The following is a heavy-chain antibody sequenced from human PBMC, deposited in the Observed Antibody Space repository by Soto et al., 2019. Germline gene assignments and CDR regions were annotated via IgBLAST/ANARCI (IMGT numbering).Heavy chain of an antibody. CDR2: VNGGGDIT. CDR3: ARGHFGVTMDV. Sequence: PGGSLRHPLGAAEFNFRSHSMIWVRQAPGKGLEWVSGVNGGGDITYYAESVKGRFTISRDNSKNTLYLQMNSLRAEDTAVFYCARGHFGVTMDVWGQGTTVTVS. CDR1: EFNFRSHS. V-gene: IGHV3-23*01. D-gene: IGHD3-3*01. J-gene: IGHJ6*02.